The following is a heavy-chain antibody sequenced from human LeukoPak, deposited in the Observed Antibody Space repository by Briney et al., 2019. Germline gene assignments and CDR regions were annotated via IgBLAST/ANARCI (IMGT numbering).Heavy chain of an antibody. V-gene: IGHV4-59*08. CDR3: ARHRGGHDY. J-gene: IGHJ4*02. D-gene: IGHD3-16*01. CDR2: IYYSGST. Sequence: SETLSLTCTVSGGSISSYYWSWIRQPPGKGLEWIGYIYYSGSTNYNPSLKSRVTIPVDTSKNQFSLKLSSVTAADTAVYYCARHRGGHDYWGQGTLVTVSS. CDR1: GGSISSYY.